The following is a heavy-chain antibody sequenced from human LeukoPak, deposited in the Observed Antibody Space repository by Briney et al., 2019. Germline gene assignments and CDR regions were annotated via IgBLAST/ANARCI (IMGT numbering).Heavy chain of an antibody. CDR3: ARAGKVSTVPDAFDI. D-gene: IGHD5/OR15-5a*01. CDR2: ISSSTTYI. Sequence: PGGSLRLSCAASGFTFSSFSMHWVRQAPGKGLEWVSSISSSTTYIYYADSLKGRFTISRDSAKNSLYLQMNSLRAEDTAVYYCARAGKVSTVPDAFDIWGQGTMVTVSS. J-gene: IGHJ3*02. CDR1: GFTFSSFS. V-gene: IGHV3-21*01.